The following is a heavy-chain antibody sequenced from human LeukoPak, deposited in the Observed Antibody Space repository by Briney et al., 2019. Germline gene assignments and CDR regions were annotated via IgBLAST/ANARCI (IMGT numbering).Heavy chain of an antibody. D-gene: IGHD7-27*01. J-gene: IGHJ3*02. Sequence: PGGSLRLSCAASGFTFNKYTMHWVRQAPGKGLEWVGVVLYDGSKKNNADSVKGRFTISRDNSKNMMCVQMNSLRPEDTALYYCARDNWGGAFDIWGQGTMVTVSS. CDR3: ARDNWGGAFDI. CDR2: VLYDGSKK. V-gene: IGHV3-30*04. CDR1: GFTFNKYT.